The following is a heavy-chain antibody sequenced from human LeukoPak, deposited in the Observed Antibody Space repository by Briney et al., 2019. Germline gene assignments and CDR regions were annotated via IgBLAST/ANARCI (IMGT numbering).Heavy chain of an antibody. D-gene: IGHD5-18*01. V-gene: IGHV3-30-3*01. CDR3: ARAIQLWYPFDY. CDR2: ISYDGSNK. CDR1: GFTFSSYA. Sequence: GGSLRLSCAASGFTFSSYAMHWVRQAPGKGLEWVAVISYDGSNKYYADSVKGRFTISRDNSKNTLYLQMNSLRAEDTAVYYCARAIQLWYPFDYWGQGTLVTVSS. J-gene: IGHJ4*02.